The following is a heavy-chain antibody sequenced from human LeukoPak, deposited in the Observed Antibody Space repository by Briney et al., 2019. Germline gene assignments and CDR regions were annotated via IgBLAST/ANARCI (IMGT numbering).Heavy chain of an antibody. J-gene: IGHJ4*02. CDR3: ARHPLAAAGFDY. V-gene: IGHV4-39*01. D-gene: IGHD6-13*01. Sequence: SETLSLTCTVSGGSISSSSYYWGWIRQPPGKGLEWIGRIYYSGSTYYNPSLKSRVTISVDTSKNQISLKLSSVTAADTAVYYCARHPLAAAGFDYWGQGTLVTVSS. CDR2: IYYSGST. CDR1: GGSISSSSYY.